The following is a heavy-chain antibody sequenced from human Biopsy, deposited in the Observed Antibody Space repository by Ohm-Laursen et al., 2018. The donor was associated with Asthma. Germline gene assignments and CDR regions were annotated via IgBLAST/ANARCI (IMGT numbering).Heavy chain of an antibody. J-gene: IGHJ3*01. V-gene: IGHV1-3*04. Sequence: ASVKVSCKASGYNFISFAIHWVRQAPGQRLEWMGWVNTGNGDAKYSQKFQGRVTITRDTSASTAYMGLRSLRSEDTATYYCARTYYDFLTGQVKDVFGVWGQGTMVTVSS. CDR1: GYNFISFA. CDR3: ARTYYDFLTGQVKDVFGV. CDR2: VNTGNGDA. D-gene: IGHD3-9*01.